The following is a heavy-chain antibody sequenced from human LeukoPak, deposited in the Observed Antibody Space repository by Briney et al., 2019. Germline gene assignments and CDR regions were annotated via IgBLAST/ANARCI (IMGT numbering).Heavy chain of an antibody. CDR2: ITSSSSTI. Sequence: QPGGSLRLSCAASGFTFSTYSMNWVRQAPGKGLEWVSYITSSSSTIYYADSVRGRFTISRDNAKNSLYLQMNSLRDEDTAVYYCARVDWMIGAFDISGQGTMVTVSS. V-gene: IGHV3-48*02. CDR3: ARVDWMIGAFDI. CDR1: GFTFSTYS. J-gene: IGHJ3*02. D-gene: IGHD3-22*01.